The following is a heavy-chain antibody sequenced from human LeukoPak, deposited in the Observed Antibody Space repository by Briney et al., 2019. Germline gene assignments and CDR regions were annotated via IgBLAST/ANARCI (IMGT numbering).Heavy chain of an antibody. CDR3: AKEAKKGSYDSSGYFDY. CDR1: GFTVSSNY. Sequence: GGSLRLSCAASGFTVSSNYMTWVRQAPGKGLEWVGRIKSKTDGGTTDYAAPVKGRFTISRDDSRNTLYLQMNSLKTEDTAVYYCAKEAKKGSYDSSGYFDYWGQGTLVTVSS. J-gene: IGHJ4*02. V-gene: IGHV3-15*01. D-gene: IGHD3-22*01. CDR2: IKSKTDGGTT.